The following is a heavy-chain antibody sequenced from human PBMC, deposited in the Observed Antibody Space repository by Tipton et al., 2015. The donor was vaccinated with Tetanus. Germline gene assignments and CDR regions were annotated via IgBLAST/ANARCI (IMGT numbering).Heavy chain of an antibody. D-gene: IGHD3-22*01. CDR3: AKGPTGRDYYDSSGYGRYYYYGMDV. CDR2: ISGSGGST. CDR1: GFTFSSYA. V-gene: IGHV3-23*01. J-gene: IGHJ6*02. Sequence: CAASGFTFSSYAMSWVRQAPGKGLEWVSAISGSGGSTYYADSVKGRFTISRDNSKNTLYLQMNSLRAEDTAVYYCAKGPTGRDYYDSSGYGRYYYYGMDVWGQGTTVTVSS.